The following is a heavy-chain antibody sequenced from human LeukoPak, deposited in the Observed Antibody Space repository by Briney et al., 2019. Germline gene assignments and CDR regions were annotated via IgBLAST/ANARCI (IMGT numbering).Heavy chain of an antibody. CDR1: GFTFSSYT. CDR2: ISSSGSYI. J-gene: IGHJ3*02. CDR3: ARDDSPERAFDI. Sequence: PGGSLRLSCAASGFTFSSYTMNWVRQAPGKGLEWVSSISSSGSYIYYADSVKGRFTISRDNAKNSLYLQINSLRAEDTAVYYCARDDSPERAFDIWGQGTMVTVSS. V-gene: IGHV3-21*01. D-gene: IGHD3-22*01.